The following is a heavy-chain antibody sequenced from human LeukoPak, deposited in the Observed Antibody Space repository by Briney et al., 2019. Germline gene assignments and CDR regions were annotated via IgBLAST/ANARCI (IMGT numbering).Heavy chain of an antibody. J-gene: IGHJ4*02. Sequence: SETLSLTCAVSGGSISSGGYSWSWIRQPPGKGLEWIGYIYHSGSTYYNPSLKSRVTISVDTSKNQFSLKLSSVTAADTAVYYCARVRSDDYGDLAEDYWGQGTLVTVSS. CDR1: GGSISSGGYS. CDR3: ARVRSDDYGDLAEDY. CDR2: IYHSGST. V-gene: IGHV4-30-2*01. D-gene: IGHD4-17*01.